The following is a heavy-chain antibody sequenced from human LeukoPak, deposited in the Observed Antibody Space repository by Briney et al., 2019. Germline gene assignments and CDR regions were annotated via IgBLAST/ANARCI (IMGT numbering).Heavy chain of an antibody. V-gene: IGHV3-23*01. D-gene: IGHD3-22*01. J-gene: IGHJ4*02. CDR3: AKDRVVAVGRFDY. CDR1: GFTFSSYA. Sequence: QPGGSLRLSCAASGFTFSSYAMNWVRQAPGKGLEWVSSLSTTGGTTYYADSVKGRFTISRDNSKNTQYLQMNGLKAEDTAVYYCAKDRVVAVGRFDYWGQGTLVTVSS. CDR2: LSTTGGTT.